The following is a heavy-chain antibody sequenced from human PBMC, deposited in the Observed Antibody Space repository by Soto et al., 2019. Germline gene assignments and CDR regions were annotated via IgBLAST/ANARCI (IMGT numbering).Heavy chain of an antibody. CDR3: ARDVIGGVARPGDY. CDR1: GGSISRGNYY. D-gene: IGHD6-6*01. V-gene: IGHV4-31*03. Sequence: QVQLQESGPGLVKPSQTLSLTCTVSGGSISRGNYYWSWIRQHPGKGLEWIGYIYYTGSAYYNPSLKSRVTISVDTSKNQFSLKLSSVTAADTAVYYCARDVIGGVARPGDYWGQGTLVTVSS. CDR2: IYYTGSA. J-gene: IGHJ4*02.